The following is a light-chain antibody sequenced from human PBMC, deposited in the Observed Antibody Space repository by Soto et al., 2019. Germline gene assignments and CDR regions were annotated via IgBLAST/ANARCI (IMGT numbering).Light chain of an antibody. J-gene: IGKJ1*01. CDR1: QNIRNL. V-gene: IGKV1-5*01. Sequence: DIQLTQSPSTLSASVGESVSITCRASQNIRNLLAWYQQKPGKAPKPLIYDASTLHSGVPSRFSGSGSGTEFTLTISSLQPGDFATYYCQHYNTYPWTFGQGTKVDI. CDR2: DAS. CDR3: QHYNTYPWT.